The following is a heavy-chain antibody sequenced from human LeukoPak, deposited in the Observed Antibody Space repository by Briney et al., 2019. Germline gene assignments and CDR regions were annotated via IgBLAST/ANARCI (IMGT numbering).Heavy chain of an antibody. CDR1: GGSISSYY. CDR2: IYYSGST. Sequence: SETLSLTCTVSGGSISSYYWSWIRQPPGKGLEWIWYIYYSGSTNYNPSLKSRVTISVDTSKNQFSLKLSSVTAADTAVYYCARLDSGYDSQTYYYYYYGMDVWGQGTTVTVSS. V-gene: IGHV4-59*08. J-gene: IGHJ6*02. CDR3: ARLDSGYDSQTYYYYYYGMDV. D-gene: IGHD5-12*01.